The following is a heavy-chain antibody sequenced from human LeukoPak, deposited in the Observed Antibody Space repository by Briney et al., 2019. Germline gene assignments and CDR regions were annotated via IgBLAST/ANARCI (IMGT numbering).Heavy chain of an antibody. V-gene: IGHV4-59*08. Sequence: SETLSLTCTVSGGSISSYYWSWIRQPPGKGLEWIGYIYYSGSTSYNPSLKSRAAISVDTSKNQFSLNLSSVTAADTAVYYCARRHYGSGNIDSWGQGTLVTVSS. J-gene: IGHJ4*02. D-gene: IGHD3-10*01. CDR2: IYYSGST. CDR1: GGSISSYY. CDR3: ARRHYGSGNIDS.